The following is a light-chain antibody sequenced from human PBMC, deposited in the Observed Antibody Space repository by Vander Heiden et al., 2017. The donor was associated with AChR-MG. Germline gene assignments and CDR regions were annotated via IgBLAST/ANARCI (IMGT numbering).Light chain of an antibody. Sequence: SYELTQPPSVSVAPGQTARITCSGDALPNQYAYWYQQKPGQAPIVIIYKDTERPSGIPERFSGSSSGTTVTLTIRGVQAEDEADYHCQSADSSGTWVFGGGTKLTVL. CDR1: ALPNQY. CDR3: QSADSSGTWV. CDR2: KDT. V-gene: IGLV3-25*03. J-gene: IGLJ3*02.